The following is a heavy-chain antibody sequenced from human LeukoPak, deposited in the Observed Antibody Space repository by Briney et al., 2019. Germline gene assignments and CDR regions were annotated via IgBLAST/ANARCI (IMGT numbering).Heavy chain of an antibody. CDR2: INHSGST. CDR3: ARGPIVVVPAAIQGRLDP. V-gene: IGHV4-34*01. D-gene: IGHD2-2*02. Sequence: PSETLSLTCTVYGGSFSGYYWSWIRQPPGKGLEWIGEINHSGSTNYNPSLKSRVTISVDTSKNQFSLKLSSVTAADTAVYYCARGPIVVVPAAIQGRLDPWGQGTLVTVSS. J-gene: IGHJ5*02. CDR1: GGSFSGYY.